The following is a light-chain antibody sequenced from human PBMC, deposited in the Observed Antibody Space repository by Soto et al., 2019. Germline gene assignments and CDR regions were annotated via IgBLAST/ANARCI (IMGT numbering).Light chain of an antibody. CDR2: GAS. CDR3: QQYYNTPYT. Sequence: EIVMTQSPATVSVSPGERVTLSCRASQSVSSNLAWYQQKPGQAPRLLIYGASTRATDIPVRFSGSGSGTEFTLTISSLQAGDEAVYHCQQYYNTPYTFGQGTKLEIK. J-gene: IGKJ2*01. CDR1: QSVSSN. V-gene: IGKV3-15*01.